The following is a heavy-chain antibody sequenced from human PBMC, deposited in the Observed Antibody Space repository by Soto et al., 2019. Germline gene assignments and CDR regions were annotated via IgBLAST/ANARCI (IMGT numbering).Heavy chain of an antibody. CDR2: IIPIFGTA. D-gene: IGHD3-22*01. Sequence: SVKVSCKASGGTFSSYAISWVRQAPGQGLEWMGGIIPIFGTANYAQKFQGRVTITADESTSTAYMELSSLRSEDTAVYYCARDSASYDSSGYYYGPEYYYYGMDVWGQGTTVTVSS. CDR1: GGTFSSYA. V-gene: IGHV1-69*13. J-gene: IGHJ6*02. CDR3: ARDSASYDSSGYYYGPEYYYYGMDV.